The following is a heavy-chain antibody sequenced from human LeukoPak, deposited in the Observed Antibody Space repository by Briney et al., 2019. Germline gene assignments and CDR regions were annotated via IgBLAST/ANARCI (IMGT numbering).Heavy chain of an antibody. CDR1: GYTFTSYG. J-gene: IGHJ6*02. D-gene: IGHD3-16*01. CDR2: INPSGGST. Sequence: ASVKVSCKASGYTFTSYGISWVRQAPGQGLEWMGIINPSGGSTSYAQKFQGRVTMTRDTSTSTVYMELSSLRSEDTAVYYCARDLAGGTYYYYYGMDVWGQGTTVTVSS. CDR3: ARDLAGGTYYYYYGMDV. V-gene: IGHV1-46*01.